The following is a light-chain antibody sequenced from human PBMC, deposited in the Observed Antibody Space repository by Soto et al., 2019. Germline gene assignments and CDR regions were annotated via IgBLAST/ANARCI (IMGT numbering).Light chain of an antibody. V-gene: IGLV2-14*01. J-gene: IGLJ3*02. CDR2: EVI. CDR3: SSYTSSTTPV. Sequence: QSVLTQPASVPGSPGQSITISCTGTNSDIGGYNYVSWYQQHPGKAPKLIIYEVINRPSGVSNRFSGSKSGSTASLTISGLQAEDEADYYCSSYTSSTTPVFGGGTKLTVL. CDR1: NSDIGGYNY.